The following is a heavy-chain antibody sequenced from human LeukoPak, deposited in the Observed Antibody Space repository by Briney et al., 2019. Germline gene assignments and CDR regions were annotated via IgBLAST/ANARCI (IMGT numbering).Heavy chain of an antibody. D-gene: IGHD1-14*01. J-gene: IGHJ3*02. CDR1: GYTFTSYG. CDR3: ARTRNHAFDI. V-gene: IGHV1-18*01. CDR2: LSASDGNT. Sequence: ASVKVSCKASGYTFTSYGISWVRQAPGRGLEWMGWLSASDGNTNYAQKLQGKVTMTTDTSTSTVYMELRSLRSDDTAVYYCARTRNHAFDIWGQGTMVTVSS.